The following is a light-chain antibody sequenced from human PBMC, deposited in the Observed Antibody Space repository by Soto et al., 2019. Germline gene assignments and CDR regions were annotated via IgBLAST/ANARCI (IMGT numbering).Light chain of an antibody. CDR3: ATWDDSLNGPI. J-gene: IGLJ2*01. CDR2: RNN. Sequence: QSVLTQPPSASGTPGQGVTISCSGGSSNIGSNSVNWYQHFPGTAPKLLIYRNNQRPSGVPDRFSGSQSGTSASLAISGLQSEDEADYYCATWDDSLNGPIFGGGTQLTVL. CDR1: SSNIGSNS. V-gene: IGLV1-44*01.